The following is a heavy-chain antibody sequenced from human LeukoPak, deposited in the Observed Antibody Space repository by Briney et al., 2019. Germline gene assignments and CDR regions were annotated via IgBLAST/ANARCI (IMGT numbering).Heavy chain of an antibody. Sequence: PGGSLRLSCAASGFTFSNAWMSWVRQAPGKGLEWVGRIKSKTDGGTTDYAAPVKGRFTISRDDSKNTLYLQMNSLRAEDTAVYYCAKDHLGIVGATDFDYWGQGTLVTVSS. CDR1: GFTFSNAW. CDR3: AKDHLGIVGATDFDY. CDR2: IKSKTDGGTT. D-gene: IGHD1-26*01. J-gene: IGHJ4*02. V-gene: IGHV3-15*01.